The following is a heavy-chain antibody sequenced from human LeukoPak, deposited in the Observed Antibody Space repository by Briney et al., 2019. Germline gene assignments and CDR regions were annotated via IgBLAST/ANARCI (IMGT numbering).Heavy chain of an antibody. CDR1: GFTFRSYA. CDR3: AKGYYDYVWGSYYFDY. J-gene: IGHJ4*02. Sequence: PGGSLRLSCAASGFTFRSYAMSWVRQAPGKGLEWVSAISGGGGSTYYADSVKGRITISRDNSRDTLYLQMNSLRAEDTAVYYCAKGYYDYVWGSYYFDYWGQGTLVTVSS. CDR2: ISGGGGST. V-gene: IGHV3-23*01. D-gene: IGHD3-16*01.